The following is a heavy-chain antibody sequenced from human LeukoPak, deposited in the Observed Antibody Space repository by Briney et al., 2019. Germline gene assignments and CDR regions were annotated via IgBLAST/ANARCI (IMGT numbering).Heavy chain of an antibody. J-gene: IGHJ4*02. Sequence: GGSLRLSCAASGFTFSSFWMNWVRQAPGKGLEWVANIKQDGSEKSYVDSVKGRFTISRDNAKNSLYLQMNSLRAEDTAVYYCAREYSYGYTDYWGRGTLVTVSS. CDR3: AREYSYGYTDY. D-gene: IGHD5-18*01. V-gene: IGHV3-7*01. CDR2: IKQDGSEK. CDR1: GFTFSSFW.